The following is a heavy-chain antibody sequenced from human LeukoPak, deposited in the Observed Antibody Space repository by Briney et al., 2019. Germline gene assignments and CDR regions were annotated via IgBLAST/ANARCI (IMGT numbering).Heavy chain of an antibody. CDR1: GYTLTELS. CDR2: FDPEDGET. J-gene: IGHJ4*02. Sequence: GASVKVSCKVSGYTLTELSMHWVRQAPGKGLEWMGGFDPEDGETIYAQKFQGRVTMTTDTSTSTAYMELRSLRSDDTAVYYCAREEIAAAGTNYWGQGTLVTVSS. D-gene: IGHD6-13*01. CDR3: AREEIAAAGTNY. V-gene: IGHV1-24*01.